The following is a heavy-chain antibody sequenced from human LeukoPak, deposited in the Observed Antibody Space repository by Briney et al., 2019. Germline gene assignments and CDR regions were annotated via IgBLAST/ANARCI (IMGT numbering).Heavy chain of an antibody. V-gene: IGHV3-30*02. CDR3: AKDAWEVGATSEIDY. D-gene: IGHD1-26*01. CDR1: GFIFSSYG. J-gene: IGHJ4*02. CDR2: IRYDGSDK. Sequence: GGSLKLSCATSGFIFSSYGIHWVRQAPGKGLEGVAFIRYDGSDKYYADSVKGRFTISRDNSKNKVYLQMNSLRAEDTAVYYCAKDAWEVGATSEIDYWGQGTLVTVSS.